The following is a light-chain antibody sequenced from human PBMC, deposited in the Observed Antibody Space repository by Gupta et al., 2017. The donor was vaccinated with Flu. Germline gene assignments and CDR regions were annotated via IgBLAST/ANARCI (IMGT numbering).Light chain of an antibody. Sequence: QSVLTQPRSASGTPGQRVTISGPGSSSNIGSNTVNWYQQLPGTAPKLLSYSKNQRTSGVPVRFSGSKSGTSASLSISRLRSEDGADYYGATWDDNLNGVVFGGATELSVL. CDR1: SSNIGSNT. CDR2: SKN. CDR3: ATWDDNLNGVV. J-gene: IGLJ2*01. V-gene: IGLV1-44*01.